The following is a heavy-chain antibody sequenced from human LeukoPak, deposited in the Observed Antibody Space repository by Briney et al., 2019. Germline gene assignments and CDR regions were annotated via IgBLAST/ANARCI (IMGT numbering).Heavy chain of an antibody. V-gene: IGHV1-2*02. CDR1: GYTFTGYY. CDR2: INPNSGGT. Sequence: GASVKVSCKASGYTFTGYYMHWVRQAPGQGLEWMGWINPNSGGTNYAQKLQGRVTMTTDISASTAYMEVRSLRSEDTAVYYCVRDLGVDTTMIFFDYWGQGSVVTVSS. D-gene: IGHD5-18*01. J-gene: IGHJ4*02. CDR3: VRDLGVDTTMIFFDY.